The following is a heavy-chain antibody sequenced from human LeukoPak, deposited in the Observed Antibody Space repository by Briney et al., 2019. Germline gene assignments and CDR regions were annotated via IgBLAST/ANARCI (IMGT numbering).Heavy chain of an antibody. J-gene: IGHJ4*02. CDR3: AKDKGREGDY. Sequence: PGGSLRLSCAASGFTFSSYAMNWVRQAPGKGLEWVSAISGSGGATYYADSVKGRFTMSRDNSKNTLYLQMSSLRAEDTAVYYCAKDKGREGDYWGQGNLVTVSS. V-gene: IGHV3-23*01. CDR1: GFTFSSYA. CDR2: ISGSGGAT.